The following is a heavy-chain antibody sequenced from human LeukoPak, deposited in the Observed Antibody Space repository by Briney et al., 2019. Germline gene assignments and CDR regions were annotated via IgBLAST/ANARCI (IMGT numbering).Heavy chain of an antibody. CDR2: ISAYNGNT. Sequence: ASVKVSCKASGYTFTSYGISWVRQAPGQGLEWMGWISAYNGNTNYAQKLQGRVTMTTDTSTSTAYMELRSLRSDDTAVYYCARWSHRGYIVVQSGYFDYWGQGTLVTVSS. CDR3: ARWSHRGYIVVQSGYFDY. V-gene: IGHV1-18*01. J-gene: IGHJ4*02. D-gene: IGHD3-22*01. CDR1: GYTFTSYG.